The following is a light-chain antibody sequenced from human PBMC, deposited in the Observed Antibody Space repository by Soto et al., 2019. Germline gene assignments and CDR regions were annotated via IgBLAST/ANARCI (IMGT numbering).Light chain of an antibody. CDR2: AAS. Sequence: DIQMTQSPSSLSASVGDRVTITCRASQGVRNDLGWYQQRPGKAPKRLMYAASTLQSGVPSRFSGSGSGTEFTLTISSLQPEDFATYYCQEYLQWPPGMFGQGTTVDMK. V-gene: IGKV1-17*01. J-gene: IGKJ1*01. CDR3: QEYLQWPPGM. CDR1: QGVRND.